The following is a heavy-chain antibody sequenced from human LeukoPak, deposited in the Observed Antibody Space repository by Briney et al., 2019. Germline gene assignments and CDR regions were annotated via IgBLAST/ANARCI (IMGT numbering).Heavy chain of an antibody. J-gene: IGHJ4*02. CDR2: INWNGGST. CDR3: ARDSFGTVVPVAMRDLDY. Sequence: GGSLRLSCAASGFTFDDYGMSWVRQAPGKGLEWVSGINWNGGSTGYADSVKGRFTISRDNAKNSLYLQMNSLRAEDTALYYCARDSFGTVVPVAMRDLDYWGQGTLVTVSS. D-gene: IGHD2-2*01. V-gene: IGHV3-20*04. CDR1: GFTFDDYG.